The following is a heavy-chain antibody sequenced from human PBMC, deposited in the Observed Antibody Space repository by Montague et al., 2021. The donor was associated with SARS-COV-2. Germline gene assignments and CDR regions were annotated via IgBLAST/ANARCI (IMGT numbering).Heavy chain of an antibody. CDR1: GVSITSTNW. J-gene: IGHJ4*02. CDR3: AGKVLTVPANY. Sequence: ETLSLTCAVSGVSITSTNWWSLVRQPPGKGLEWIGEISYGGIATYNPSLKSRATISMDRSRNLFSLRLSSVTAADTAIYYCAGKVLTVPANYWGQGTLVTVS. CDR2: ISYGGIA. V-gene: IGHV4-4*02. D-gene: IGHD4-11*01.